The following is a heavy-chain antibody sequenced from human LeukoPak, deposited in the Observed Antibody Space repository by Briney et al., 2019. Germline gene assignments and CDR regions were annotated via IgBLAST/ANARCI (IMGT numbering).Heavy chain of an antibody. V-gene: IGHV3-23*01. J-gene: IGHJ6*02. CDR3: ASINYGYYYGMDV. D-gene: IGHD4-11*01. CDR1: GFTFSSYG. Sequence: GGSLRLSCAASGFTFSSYGMSWVRQAPGKGREWVSPISPSGDITYYADSVKGRFAISRDNSKNTLYLQMNSLRAEDTAVYYCASINYGYYYGMDVWGQGTTVTVSS. CDR2: ISPSGDIT.